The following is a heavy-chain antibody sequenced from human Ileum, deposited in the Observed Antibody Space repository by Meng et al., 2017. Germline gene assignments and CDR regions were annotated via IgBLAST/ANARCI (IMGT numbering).Heavy chain of an antibody. V-gene: IGHV4-34*01. J-gene: IGHJ2*01. CDR3: ARYGGSGSYWHFDP. Sequence: QVQLQQWGAGLLKPSETLSLTCAVYGGSFSGYYWPWIRQPPGKGLEWIGEIHHSGSTNYNPSLKSRVTMSIDTSKIQFSLELSSVTAADAAVYYCARYGGSGSYWHFDPWGRGTLVTVSS. CDR1: GGSFSGYY. D-gene: IGHD3-10*01. CDR2: IHHSGST.